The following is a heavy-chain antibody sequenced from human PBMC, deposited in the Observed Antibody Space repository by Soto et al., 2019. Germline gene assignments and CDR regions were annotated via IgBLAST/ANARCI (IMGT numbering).Heavy chain of an antibody. J-gene: IGHJ4*02. CDR2: IYYSGST. CDR1: GGSISSGGYY. CDR3: ARLSNPWGNSVMDY. D-gene: IGHD3-16*01. V-gene: IGHV4-31*03. Sequence: QVQLQESGPGLVKPSQTLSLTCTVSGGSISSGGYYWSWIRQHPGKGLEWIGYIYYSGSTYYNPSLKSRVTISVDTSKNQSSLKLSYVTAADTAVYYCARLSNPWGNSVMDYWGQGTLVTVSS.